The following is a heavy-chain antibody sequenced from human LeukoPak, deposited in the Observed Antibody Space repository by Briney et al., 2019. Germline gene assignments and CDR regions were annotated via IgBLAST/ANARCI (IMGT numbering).Heavy chain of an antibody. V-gene: IGHV3-30*02. J-gene: IGHJ4*02. D-gene: IGHD6-19*01. CDR1: GFTFSSYG. Sequence: GGSLRLSCAASGFTFSSYGMHWVRQAPGKGLKWVAFIRYDGSNKYYADSVKGRFTISRDNSKNTLYLQMNSLRAEDTAVYYCAKRDTSGWPPVGLGYWGQGTLVTVSS. CDR2: IRYDGSNK. CDR3: AKRDTSGWPPVGLGY.